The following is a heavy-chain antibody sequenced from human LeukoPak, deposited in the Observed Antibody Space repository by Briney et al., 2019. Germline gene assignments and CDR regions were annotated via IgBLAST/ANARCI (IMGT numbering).Heavy chain of an antibody. D-gene: IGHD5-24*01. CDR3: AKRSALEMPTIKAFGQ. J-gene: IGHJ4*02. Sequence: GGSLRLSCAASGFTFSSYAMSWVRQAPGKGLEWVSAISGSGGSTYYADSVKGRFTISRDNSKNTLYLQMNSLRAEDTALYYCAKRSALEMPTIKAFGQWGQGTLVTVSS. V-gene: IGHV3-23*01. CDR2: ISGSGGST. CDR1: GFTFSSYA.